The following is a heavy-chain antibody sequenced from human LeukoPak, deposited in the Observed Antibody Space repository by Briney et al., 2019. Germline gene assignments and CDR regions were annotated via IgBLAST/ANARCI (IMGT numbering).Heavy chain of an antibody. Sequence: GASVKASCRVSGYTLTELSMHWVRQAPGKGREWMGGFDPEDGERIYAQKLQGRVTMTEDTSTDTAYMELSSLRSEDTAVYYCATQWLVRGLGCYFDYWGQGTLVTVSS. CDR2: FDPEDGER. D-gene: IGHD6-19*01. J-gene: IGHJ4*02. CDR3: ATQWLVRGLGCYFDY. V-gene: IGHV1-24*01. CDR1: GYTLTELS.